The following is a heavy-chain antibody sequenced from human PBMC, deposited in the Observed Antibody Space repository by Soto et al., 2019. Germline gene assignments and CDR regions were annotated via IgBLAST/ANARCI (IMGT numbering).Heavy chain of an antibody. D-gene: IGHD1-26*01. CDR1: GGSISSYY. CDR2: IYYSGST. J-gene: IGHJ4*02. V-gene: IGHV4-59*01. CDR3: ARDAGGQWELGY. Sequence: SETLSLTCTVSGGSISSYYWSWIRQPPGKGLEWIGYIYYSGSTNYNPSLKSRVTISVDTSKNQFSLKLSSVTAADTAVYYCARDAGGQWELGYWGQGTLVTVSS.